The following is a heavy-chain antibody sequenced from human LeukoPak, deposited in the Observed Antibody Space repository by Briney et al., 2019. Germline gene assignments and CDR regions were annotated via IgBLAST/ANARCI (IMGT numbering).Heavy chain of an antibody. CDR2: ISWDGGST. J-gene: IGHJ3*01. V-gene: IGHV3-43*01. Sequence: PGGSLRLSCAASGFTFDDYTMHWVRQAPGKGLEWVSLISWDGGSTYYADSVKGRFTISRDNSKNTLYLQMSTLRAEDTAVYYCAKSWDAFDFWGQGTMVTVSS. D-gene: IGHD3-10*01. CDR3: AKSWDAFDF. CDR1: GFTFDDYT.